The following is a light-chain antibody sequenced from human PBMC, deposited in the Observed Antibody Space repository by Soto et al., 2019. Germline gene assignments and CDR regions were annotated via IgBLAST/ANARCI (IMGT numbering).Light chain of an antibody. CDR2: SNN. CDR3: AAWDDSLNAWV. CDR1: SSNIGSNT. Sequence: QSVLTQPPSASGTPGQRGTISCSGSSSNIGSNTVNWYQQLPGTAPKLLIYSNNQRPSGVPDRFSGSKSRTSASLAISGLQSEDEADYYCAAWDDSLNAWVFGGATQLTVL. J-gene: IGLJ3*02. V-gene: IGLV1-44*01.